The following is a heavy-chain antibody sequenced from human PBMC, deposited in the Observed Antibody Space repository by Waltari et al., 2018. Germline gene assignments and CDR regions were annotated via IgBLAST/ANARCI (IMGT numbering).Heavy chain of an antibody. V-gene: IGHV3-7*01. CDR2: VNQXGSLK. CDR1: GFXXXXNW. Sequence: EVQLLESGGXLXQXGGSXTLSCGASGFXXXXNWLXWVRQAPGKGXEWVARVNQXGSLKYYVDAVKGRFTISRDXXKXSLYXQMNSXRAEXXAVYHCQLWPPPXFDYWGQGTLVTXSS. J-gene: IGHJ4*02. CDR3: QLWPPPXFDY. D-gene: IGHD2-2*01.